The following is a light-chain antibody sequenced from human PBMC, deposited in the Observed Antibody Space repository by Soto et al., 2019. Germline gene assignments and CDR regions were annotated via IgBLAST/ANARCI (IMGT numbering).Light chain of an antibody. CDR2: GAS. CDR3: QRYRRSPPSWT. V-gene: IGKV3-20*01. Sequence: ETVLTQSPGTLSLSPGERATLFCRASQRISNNFLAWYQQIPGQAPSLLIFGASSRATGIPDRFSGSGSGTAFTLTIDRLEPEDLAVYFCQRYRRSPPSWTFGKGTKV. CDR1: QRISNNF. J-gene: IGKJ1*01.